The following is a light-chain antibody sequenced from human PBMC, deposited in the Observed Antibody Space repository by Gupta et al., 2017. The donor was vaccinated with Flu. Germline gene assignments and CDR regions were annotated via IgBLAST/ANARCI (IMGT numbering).Light chain of an antibody. CDR2: AAF. J-gene: IGKJ2*01. CDR3: QQTVSIPRT. V-gene: IGKV1-39*01. Sequence: PSSLSASVGDRVTITCRTSQTINSYLNWYQQKPGKAPKLLIYAAFSLQSGVPSRFSGSGSGTDFTLTITSLQPEDFATYFCQQTVSIPRTFGQGTKLEIK. CDR1: QTINSY.